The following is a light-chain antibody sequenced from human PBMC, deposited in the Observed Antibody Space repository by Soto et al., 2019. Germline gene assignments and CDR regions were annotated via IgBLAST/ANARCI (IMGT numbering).Light chain of an antibody. CDR1: SSNIGAGYD. CDR2: GNT. V-gene: IGLV1-40*01. Sequence: QSVLTQPPSMSGAPGQRVTISCTGSSSNIGAGYDVHWYQLLPGTAPKLLIYGNTNRPSGVPDQFSGSKSGTSASLATTGPRAEDEAHYPCQSHDRSLNSWVFVGGTKVPVL. CDR3: QSHDRSLNSWV. J-gene: IGLJ3*02.